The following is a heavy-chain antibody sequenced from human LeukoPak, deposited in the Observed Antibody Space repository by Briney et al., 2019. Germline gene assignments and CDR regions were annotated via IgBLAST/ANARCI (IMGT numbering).Heavy chain of an antibody. D-gene: IGHD6-13*01. CDR3: ARVVYSPPTGIGAHNGPGKGIAGRKMSGRFWFDP. CDR2: IYSGGST. V-gene: IGHV3-53*04. CDR1: GFTVSSNY. J-gene: IGHJ5*02. Sequence: PGGSLRLSCAASGFTVSSNYMSWVRQAPGKGLEWVSVIYSGGSTYYADSVKGRFTISRHNSKITLYLQMNSLRAEDTAVYYCARVVYSPPTGIGAHNGPGKGIAGRKMSGRFWFDPWGQGTLVTVSS.